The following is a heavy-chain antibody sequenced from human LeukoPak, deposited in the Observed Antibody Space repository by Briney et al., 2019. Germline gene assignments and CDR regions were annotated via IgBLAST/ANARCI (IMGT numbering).Heavy chain of an antibody. CDR3: ARGGTAFDI. J-gene: IGHJ3*02. CDR2: ISSSSTI. Sequence: GGSLRLSCAASGFTFSSYSMNWVRQAPGKGLEWVSYISSSSTIYYADSVKGRFTISRDNAKNSLYLQMNSLRDEDTAVYYCARGGTAFDIRGQGTMVTVSS. CDR1: GFTFSSYS. D-gene: IGHD1-1*01. V-gene: IGHV3-48*02.